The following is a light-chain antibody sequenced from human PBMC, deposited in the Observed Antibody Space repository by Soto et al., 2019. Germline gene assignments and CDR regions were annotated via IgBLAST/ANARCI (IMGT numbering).Light chain of an antibody. V-gene: IGKV3-20*01. J-gene: IGKJ5*01. CDR2: GAS. CDR1: QTVSITY. CDR3: QQYGSSPLIS. Sequence: VLTQSPGTLSLSPGESATLSCRASQTVSITYLTWYQQKPGQAPRLLIFGASKRATGIPDRFSGSGSGRDFTLTISGLEPEDFAVYYCQQYGSSPLISFGQGTDWRL.